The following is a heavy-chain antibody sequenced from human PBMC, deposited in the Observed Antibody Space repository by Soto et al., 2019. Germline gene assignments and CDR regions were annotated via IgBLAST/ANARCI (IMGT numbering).Heavy chain of an antibody. CDR2: IFPILGIA. CDR3: ARGVVAATYAFDI. V-gene: IGHV1-69*02. D-gene: IGHD2-15*01. J-gene: IGHJ3*02. Sequence: QVQLVQSGAEVKKPGSSVKVSCKASGGTFSSYTISWVRQAPGQGLEWMGRIFPILGIANYAQKFQGRVTITADKSTSTAYMELSSLRSEDTAVYYCARGVVAATYAFDIWGQGTMVTVSS. CDR1: GGTFSSYT.